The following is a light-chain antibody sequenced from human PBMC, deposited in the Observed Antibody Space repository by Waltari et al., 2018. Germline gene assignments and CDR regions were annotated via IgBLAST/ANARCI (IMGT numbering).Light chain of an antibody. Sequence: QSALTQPASVSGSPGQSITISCTGTSRNVGGYTLFSWYPQHPGQAPQLIIYDVNKRPSGISHRFSGSKSGNTASLTISGLQADDESDYYCCSYAGDSTLIFGGGTKLTVL. CDR3: CSYAGDSTLI. CDR2: DVN. J-gene: IGLJ2*01. CDR1: SRNVGGYTL. V-gene: IGLV2-23*02.